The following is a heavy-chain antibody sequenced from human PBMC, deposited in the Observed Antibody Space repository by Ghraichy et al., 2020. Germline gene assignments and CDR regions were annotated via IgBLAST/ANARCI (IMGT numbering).Heavy chain of an antibody. CDR1: GGSISSYY. V-gene: IGHV4-59*08. Sequence: SETLSLTCTVSGGSISSYYWSWIRQPPGKGLEWIGYIYYSGSTNYNPSLKSRVTISVDTSKNQFSLKLSSVTAADTAVYYCARHIPPYSSGWYGWGWFDPWGQGTLVTVSS. D-gene: IGHD6-19*01. CDR2: IYYSGST. CDR3: ARHIPPYSSGWYGWGWFDP. J-gene: IGHJ5*02.